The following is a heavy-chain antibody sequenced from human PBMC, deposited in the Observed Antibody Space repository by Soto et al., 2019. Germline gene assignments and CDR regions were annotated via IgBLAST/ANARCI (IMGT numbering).Heavy chain of an antibody. V-gene: IGHV1-69*13. CDR3: ERANDYDSSVYYHYFDY. Sequence: SVKVSCKASGGTFRGYAISWVRQSPGHGFAWMGGIIPIFGTANYSQKNQDRVTITADESTSTAYMELRSLRSEDTAVYFCERANDYDSSVYYHYFDYWGQGTLVTFSS. CDR2: IIPIFGTA. CDR1: GGTFRGYA. J-gene: IGHJ4*02. D-gene: IGHD3-22*01.